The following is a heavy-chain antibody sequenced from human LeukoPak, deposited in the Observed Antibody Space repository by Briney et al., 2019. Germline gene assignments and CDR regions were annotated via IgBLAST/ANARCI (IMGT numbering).Heavy chain of an antibody. V-gene: IGHV4-4*07. CDR3: ASYPQLGMGRYFDL. Sequence: SETLSLTCTVSGGSISSYYWSWIRQPAGKGLEWIGRIYTSGSTNYNPSLKSRVTMSVDTSKNQFSLKLSSVTAADTAVYYCASYPQLGMGRYFDLWGRGTLVTVSS. CDR2: IYTSGST. CDR1: GGSISSYY. J-gene: IGHJ2*01. D-gene: IGHD7-27*01.